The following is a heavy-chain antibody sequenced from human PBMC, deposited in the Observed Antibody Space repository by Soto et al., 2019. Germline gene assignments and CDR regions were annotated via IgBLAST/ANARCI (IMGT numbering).Heavy chain of an antibody. Sequence: QITLKESGPTLVKPTQTLTLTCTFSGFSLSTSGVGVGWIRQPPGKALEWLALIYWDDDKRYSPSLKSRLTITNDTSKNQVLLTMTNMDPVDTATYYCAHRGSKKTYYDILTGYAFFDYWGQGTLVTVSS. CDR2: IYWDDDK. V-gene: IGHV2-5*02. CDR1: GFSLSTSGVG. CDR3: AHRGSKKTYYDILTGYAFFDY. J-gene: IGHJ4*02. D-gene: IGHD3-9*01.